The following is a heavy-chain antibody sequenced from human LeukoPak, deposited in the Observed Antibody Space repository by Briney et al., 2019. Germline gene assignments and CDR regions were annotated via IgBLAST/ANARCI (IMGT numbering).Heavy chain of an antibody. Sequence: GGSLRLSCAASDFTVSNNYMNWVRQAPGKGLEWVSVIYSGGSTYYADSVKGRFTISRDNSKNTVFLQMSSLRAEDTAVYYCAREPWSANYYHGMDVWGQGTTVIVSS. CDR2: IYSGGST. V-gene: IGHV3-53*01. CDR1: DFTVSNNY. D-gene: IGHD3-3*01. CDR3: AREPWSANYYHGMDV. J-gene: IGHJ6*02.